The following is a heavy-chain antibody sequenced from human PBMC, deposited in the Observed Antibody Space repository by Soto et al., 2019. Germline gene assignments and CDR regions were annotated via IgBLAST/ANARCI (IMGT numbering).Heavy chain of an antibody. V-gene: IGHV1-3*01. D-gene: IGHD2-21*01. Sequence: ASVKVSCKASGYTFTSYAMHWVRQAPGQRLEWMGWINAGNGNTKYSQKFQGRVTITSDTSASTAYMELSSLRSEDTAVYYCALIGYFHNWFDPWGQGTLVTVS. CDR1: GYTFTSYA. J-gene: IGHJ5*02. CDR3: ALIGYFHNWFDP. CDR2: INAGNGNT.